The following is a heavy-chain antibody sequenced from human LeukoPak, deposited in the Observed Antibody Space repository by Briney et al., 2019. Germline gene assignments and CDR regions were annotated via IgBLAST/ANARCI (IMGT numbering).Heavy chain of an antibody. D-gene: IGHD6-19*01. CDR2: IYYSGST. CDR1: GGSISSSSYY. Sequence: SETLSLTCTVSGGSISSSSYYWGWIRQPPGKGLEWIGSIYYSGSTYYNPSLKSRITISVDTSKNQFSLKLNSVTAADTAVYYCARRGIAVAGTDYWGQGTLVTVSS. CDR3: ARRGIAVAGTDY. V-gene: IGHV4-39*01. J-gene: IGHJ4*02.